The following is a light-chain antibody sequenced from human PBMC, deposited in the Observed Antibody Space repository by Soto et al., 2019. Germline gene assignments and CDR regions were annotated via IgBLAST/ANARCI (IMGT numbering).Light chain of an antibody. V-gene: IGLV2-14*01. CDR3: SSYTSSSTLYV. J-gene: IGLJ1*01. CDR1: SSDVGGYNY. Sequence: QSVLTQPASVSGSPGQSITISCTGTSSDVGGYNYVSWYQQHPGKAPKLMIYEVSNRPSGVSNRFSGSKSGNTASLTISGLQAEDEAYYYCSSYTSSSTLYVFGTGTKLTV. CDR2: EVS.